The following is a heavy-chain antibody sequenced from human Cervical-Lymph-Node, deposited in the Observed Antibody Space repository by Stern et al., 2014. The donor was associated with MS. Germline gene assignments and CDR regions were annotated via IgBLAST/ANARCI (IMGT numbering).Heavy chain of an antibody. D-gene: IGHD2-15*01. CDR2: TSAYGDT. CDR1: GYSLRSYG. CDR3: ARTGVVSALTDY. J-gene: IGHJ4*02. V-gene: IGHV1-18*01. Sequence: QLVQSGTEVKKPGASVKVSCKASGYSLRSYGITWVRQAPGQGLEWMGWTSAYGDTNYAQKFQGRVTMTTDTSTSTAYMELRSLRSDDTAVYFCARTGVVSALTDYWGQGTLVIVSS.